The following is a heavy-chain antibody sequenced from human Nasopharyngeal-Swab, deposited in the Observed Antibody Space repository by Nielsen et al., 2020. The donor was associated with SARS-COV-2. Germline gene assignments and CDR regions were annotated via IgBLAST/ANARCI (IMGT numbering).Heavy chain of an antibody. J-gene: IGHJ6*03. CDR1: GGSISCYS. CDR3: ARTAGYYYMDA. V-gene: IGHV4-59*01. CDR2: IYYSGST. D-gene: IGHD6-13*01. Sequence: SETLSLTCAVSGGSISCYSWSWIRLPPGKGLEWIGYIYYSGSTNYSPSLKSRVTISVDTSKNQFSLKLNSVTAADTAVYYCARTAGYYYMDAWGKGTTVTVSS.